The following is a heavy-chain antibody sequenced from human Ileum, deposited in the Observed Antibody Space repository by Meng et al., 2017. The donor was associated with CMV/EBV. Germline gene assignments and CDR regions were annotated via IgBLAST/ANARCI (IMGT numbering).Heavy chain of an antibody. D-gene: IGHD3-10*01. J-gene: IGHJ4*02. V-gene: IGHV4-39*07. Sequence: QLQLQESGPGLVQPSEPLSLTCTVSGGSISSSLYYWGWIRQPPGKGLEWIGTISYSGTAFYNLSLKSRVAISIDTSKFQFSLKLSSVTATDTAVYYCARDSTYPSGLDYWGQGTLVTVSS. CDR1: GGSISSSLYY. CDR2: ISYSGTA. CDR3: ARDSTYPSGLDY.